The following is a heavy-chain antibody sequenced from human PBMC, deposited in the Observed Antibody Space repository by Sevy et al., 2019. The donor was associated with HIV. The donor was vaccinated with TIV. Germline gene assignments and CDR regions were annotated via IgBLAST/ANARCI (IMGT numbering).Heavy chain of an antibody. Sequence: SETLSLTCTVSGGSISSYYWSWIRQPPGKGLEWIGYIYYSGSTNYNPSLKSRVTISVDTSKNQFSLKLSSVTAGDTAVYYCARRGSGWYLGAYYFDYWGQGTLVTVSS. CDR1: GGSISSYY. CDR3: ARRGSGWYLGAYYFDY. D-gene: IGHD6-19*01. CDR2: IYYSGST. J-gene: IGHJ4*02. V-gene: IGHV4-59*12.